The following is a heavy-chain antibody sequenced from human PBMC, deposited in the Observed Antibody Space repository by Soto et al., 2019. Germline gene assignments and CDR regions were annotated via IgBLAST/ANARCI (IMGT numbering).Heavy chain of an antibody. CDR1: GGSFSGYY. Sequence: SETLSLTCAVYGGSFSGYYWSWIRQPPGKGLEWIGEINHSGSTNYNPSLKSRVTISVDTSKNQFSLKLSSVTAADTAVYYCARDFLSCCGDHRGLHSFPGRRSSDL. J-gene: IGHJ2*01. CDR3: ARDFLSCCGDHRGLHSFPGRRSSDL. V-gene: IGHV4-34*01. D-gene: IGHD3-10*02. CDR2: INHSGST.